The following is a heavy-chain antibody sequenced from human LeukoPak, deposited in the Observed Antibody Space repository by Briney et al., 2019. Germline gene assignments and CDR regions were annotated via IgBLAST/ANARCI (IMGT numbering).Heavy chain of an antibody. CDR1: GFTFSSYS. CDR3: ARDRRGDPGP. V-gene: IGHV4-59*01. J-gene: IGHJ4*02. D-gene: IGHD2-21*01. CDR2: IYYSGST. Sequence: PGGSLRLSCAASGFTFSSYSMNWIRQPPGKGLGWIGYIYYSGSTNYNPSLKSRVTISVDTSKNQFSLKLSSVTAADTAVYYCARDRRGDPGPWGQGTLVTVSS.